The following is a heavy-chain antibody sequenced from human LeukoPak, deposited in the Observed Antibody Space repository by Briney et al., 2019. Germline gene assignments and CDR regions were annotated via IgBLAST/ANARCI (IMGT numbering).Heavy chain of an antibody. CDR3: ARGDDYIWGSAFNWFDP. CDR2: INPNSGGT. D-gene: IGHD3-16*01. CDR1: GYTFTGYY. V-gene: IGHV1-2*02. Sequence: ASVKVSCKASGYTFTGYYMHWVRQAPGQGLEWMGWINPNSGGTNYAQKFQGRVTMTRDTFISTAYMELNRLRSDDTAVYYCARGDDYIWGSAFNWFDPWGQGTLVTVSS. J-gene: IGHJ5*02.